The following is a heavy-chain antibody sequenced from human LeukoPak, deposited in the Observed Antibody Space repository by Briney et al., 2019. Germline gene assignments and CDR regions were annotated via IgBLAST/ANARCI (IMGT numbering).Heavy chain of an antibody. D-gene: IGHD6-19*01. CDR2: ITNDGSST. CDR3: AKLFPSSGWYKDY. CDR1: GLTFSSHW. V-gene: IGHV3-74*01. J-gene: IGHJ4*02. Sequence: GGSLRLSCAASGLTFSSHWMHWVRQAPGKGLVWVSRITNDGSSTTYADSVKGRFTISRDNSKNTLYLQMNSLRAEDAAVYYCAKLFPSSGWYKDYWGQGTLVTVSS.